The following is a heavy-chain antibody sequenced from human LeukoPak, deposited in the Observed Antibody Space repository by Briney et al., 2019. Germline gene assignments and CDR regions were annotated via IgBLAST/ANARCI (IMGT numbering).Heavy chain of an antibody. CDR3: ARDDSGYAFDY. J-gene: IGHJ4*02. Sequence: GGSLRLSCAASGFTFSSYSMNWVRQAPGKGLEWVSSISSSSSYIYYADSVKGRFTISKDNAKNSLYLQMNSLRAEDTAVYYCARDDSGYAFDYWGQGTLVSVSS. CDR1: GFTFSSYS. CDR2: ISSSSSYI. D-gene: IGHD5-12*01. V-gene: IGHV3-21*01.